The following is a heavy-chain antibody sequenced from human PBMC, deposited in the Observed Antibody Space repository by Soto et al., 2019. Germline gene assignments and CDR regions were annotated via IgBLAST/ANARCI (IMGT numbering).Heavy chain of an antibody. CDR2: INAGNGNT. D-gene: IGHD2-2*01. CDR1: GYTFTSYA. CDR3: ARTSLRYCSSTSCFYGMDV. V-gene: IGHV1-3*01. Sequence: ASVKVSCKASGYTFTSYAMHWVRQAPGQRLEWMGWINAGNGNTKYSQKFQGRVTITRDTSASTAYMELSSLRSEETAVYYCARTSLRYCSSTSCFYGMDVWGRGXTVTVYS. J-gene: IGHJ6*02.